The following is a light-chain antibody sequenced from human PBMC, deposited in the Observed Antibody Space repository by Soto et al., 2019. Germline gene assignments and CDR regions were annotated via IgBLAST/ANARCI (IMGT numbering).Light chain of an antibody. J-gene: IGKJ4*01. CDR1: RDIAHY. CDR3: QQYDDLPLT. V-gene: IGKV1-33*01. CDR2: DAS. Sequence: DIQLTQSPSSLSASVGDRITITCQASRDIAHYLSWYQQKPGKAPQLLVYDASKLQTGVPSQFSGSASGTDFTFAISSLQPEDRATYFCQQYDDLPLTFGGGTKVEIK.